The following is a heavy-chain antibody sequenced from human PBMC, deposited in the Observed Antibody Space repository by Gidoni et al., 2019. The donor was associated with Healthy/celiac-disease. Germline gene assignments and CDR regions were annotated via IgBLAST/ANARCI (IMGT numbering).Heavy chain of an antibody. D-gene: IGHD1-7*01. CDR1: CGSFRVYY. V-gene: IGHV4-34*01. Sequence: QVQLQQWGAGLLKPSETLSLTCAVYCGSFRVYYCSWIRQPPGKGLEWIGEINHSGSTNYNPSLKSRVTISVDTSKNQFSLKLSSVTAADTAVYYCARSPGTSEPSRLFADDAFDIWGQGTMVTVSS. J-gene: IGHJ3*02. CDR2: INHSGST. CDR3: ARSPGTSEPSRLFADDAFDI.